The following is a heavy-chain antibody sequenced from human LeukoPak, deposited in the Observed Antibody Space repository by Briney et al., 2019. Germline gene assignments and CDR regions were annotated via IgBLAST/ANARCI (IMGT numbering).Heavy chain of an antibody. Sequence: SETLSLTCAVYGGSFSCYYWSWIRQPPGKGLEWIGTIFYSGSTYYNPSLKSRVIISVDTSKKQFSLKLSSVTAADTAVYYCARTYYYGSGTRRNSFDIWGQGTMVTVSS. D-gene: IGHD3-10*01. V-gene: IGHV4-34*12. CDR3: ARTYYYGSGTRRNSFDI. CDR2: IFYSGST. J-gene: IGHJ3*02. CDR1: GGSFSCYY.